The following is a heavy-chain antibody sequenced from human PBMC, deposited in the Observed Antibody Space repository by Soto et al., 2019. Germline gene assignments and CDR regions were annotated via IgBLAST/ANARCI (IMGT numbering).Heavy chain of an antibody. V-gene: IGHV3-7*03. CDR3: ARDTSSGWYGGVSS. Sequence: EVQLVESGGGLVQPGGSLRLSCAASGFTFSSYWMSWVRQAPGKGLEWVANIKQDGSEKYYVDSVKGRFTISRDNAKNSLYLQVNSLRAEDTAVYYCARDTSSGWYGGVSSWGQGTLVTVSS. CDR1: GFTFSSYW. CDR2: IKQDGSEK. D-gene: IGHD6-19*01. J-gene: IGHJ4*02.